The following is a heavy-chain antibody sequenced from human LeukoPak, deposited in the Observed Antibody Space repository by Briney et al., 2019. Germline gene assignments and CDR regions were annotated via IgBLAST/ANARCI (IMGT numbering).Heavy chain of an antibody. Sequence: SQTLSLTCTVSGGSISSGDYYWSWIRQPPGKGLEWIGYIYYSGSTYYNPSLKSRVTISVDTSKNQFSLKLSSVTAADTAVYYCACTLPYGSALDAFDIWGQGTMVTVSS. J-gene: IGHJ3*02. CDR1: GGSISSGDYY. V-gene: IGHV4-30-4*01. D-gene: IGHD3-10*01. CDR3: ACTLPYGSALDAFDI. CDR2: IYYSGST.